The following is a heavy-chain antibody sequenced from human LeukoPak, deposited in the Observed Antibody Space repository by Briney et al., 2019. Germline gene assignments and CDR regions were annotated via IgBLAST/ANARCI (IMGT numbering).Heavy chain of an antibody. D-gene: IGHD3-22*01. J-gene: IGHJ4*02. Sequence: SETLSLTCTVSGGSISSYYWSWLRQPPGKGLEWIGYIYYSGSTNYNPSLKSRVTISVDTSKNQFSLKLSSVTAADTAVYYCARWSYDSSGYLDYWGQGTLVTVSS. CDR3: ARWSYDSSGYLDY. CDR1: GGSISSYY. V-gene: IGHV4-59*01. CDR2: IYYSGST.